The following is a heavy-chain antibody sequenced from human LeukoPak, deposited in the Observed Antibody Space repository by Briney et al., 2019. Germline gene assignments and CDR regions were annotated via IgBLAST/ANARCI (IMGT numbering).Heavy chain of an antibody. CDR3: ARGLQVAADDV. V-gene: IGHV1-2*02. CDR1: GYTFTGYY. J-gene: IGHJ6*02. CDR2: INPNSCGT. D-gene: IGHD6-13*01. Sequence: GAPVKVSCKASGYTFTGYYMHWVRQAPGQGLEWMGWINPNSCGTNYAQKFQGRVTMTRDTSISTAYMELSRLRSDDTAVYYCARGLQVAADDVWGQGTTVTVSS.